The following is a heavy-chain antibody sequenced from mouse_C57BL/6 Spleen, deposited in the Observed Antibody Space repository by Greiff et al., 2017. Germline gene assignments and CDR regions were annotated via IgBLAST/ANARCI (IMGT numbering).Heavy chain of an antibody. J-gene: IGHJ2*01. V-gene: IGHV5-17*01. D-gene: IGHD1-1*01. CDR2: ISSGSSTI. CDR1: GFTFSDYG. CDR3: ARRGFTTVVAPYYFDY. Sequence: EVKVVESGGGLVKPGGSLKLSCAASGFTFSDYGMHWVRQAPEKGLEWVAYISSGSSTIYYADTVKGRFTISRDNAKNTLFLQMTSLRSEDTAMYYCARRGFTTVVAPYYFDYWGQGTALTVSS.